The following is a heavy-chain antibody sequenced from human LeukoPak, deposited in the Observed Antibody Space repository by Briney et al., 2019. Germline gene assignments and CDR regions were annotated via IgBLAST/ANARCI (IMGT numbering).Heavy chain of an antibody. V-gene: IGHV4-34*01. Sequence: PSETLSLTCAVYGGPYRCYYWSWIRQPPGKALEGLGEINHSGSNNYNRPLKSRVTISQGKSKKHVALTLRSVTAADTDVYYCAEKDATLWGQGILVTVAS. CDR1: GGPYRCYY. D-gene: IGHD5-24*01. CDR2: INHSGSN. CDR3: AEKDATL. J-gene: IGHJ4*02.